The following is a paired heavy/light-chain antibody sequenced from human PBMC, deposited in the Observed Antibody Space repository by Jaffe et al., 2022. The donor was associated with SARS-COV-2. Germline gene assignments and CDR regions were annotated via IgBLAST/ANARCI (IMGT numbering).Heavy chain of an antibody. Sequence: QVQLQESGPGLVKPSETLSLTCTVSGGSISSYYWSWIRQPPGKGLEWIGYIYYSGSTNYNPSLKSRVTISVDTSKNQFSLKLSSVTAADTAVYYCASSHIVVVTDPYYYYGMDVWGQGTTVTVSS. CDR1: GGSISSYY. V-gene: IGHV4-59*01. J-gene: IGHJ6*02. D-gene: IGHD2-21*02. CDR3: ASSHIVVVTDPYYYYGMDV. CDR2: IYYSGST.
Light chain of an antibody. Sequence: SYELTQPPSVSVSPGQTASITCSGDKLGDKYACWYQQKPGQSPVLVIYQDSKRPSGIPERFSGSNSGNTATLTISGTQAMDEADYYCQAWDSSTALVFGGGTKLTVL. CDR3: QAWDSSTALV. CDR1: KLGDKY. V-gene: IGLV3-1*01. CDR2: QDS. J-gene: IGLJ2*01.